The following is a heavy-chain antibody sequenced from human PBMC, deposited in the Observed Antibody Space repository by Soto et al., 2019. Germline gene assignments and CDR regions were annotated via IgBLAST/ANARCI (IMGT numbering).Heavy chain of an antibody. D-gene: IGHD2-2*01. CDR1: GYTFTGYY. J-gene: IGHJ6*03. V-gene: IGHV1-2*04. CDR2: INPNSGGT. CDR3: ARAGRGYQLLGLDYYYYYYMDV. Sequence: ASVKVSCKASGYTFTGYYMHWVRQAPGQGLEWMGWINPNSGGTNYAQKFQGWVTMTRDTSISTAYMELSRLRSDDTAVYYCARAGRGYQLLGLDYYYYYYMDVWGKGTTVTVSS.